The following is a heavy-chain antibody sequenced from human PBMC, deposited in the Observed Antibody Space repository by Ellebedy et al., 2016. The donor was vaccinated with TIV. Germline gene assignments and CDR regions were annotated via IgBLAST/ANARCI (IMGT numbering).Heavy chain of an antibody. J-gene: IGHJ6*02. CDR1: GDTFNSDV. CDR3: ARDHVGGDV. D-gene: IGHD3-3*01. V-gene: IGHV1-18*01. Sequence: AASVKVSCKASGDTFNSDVISWVRQAPGQGLEWIGWISVSDYNTNSAQKFQGRVTMTTDASSYTAYMELRSLRSDDTAVYYCARDHVGGDVWGQGTTVIVSS. CDR2: ISVSDYNT.